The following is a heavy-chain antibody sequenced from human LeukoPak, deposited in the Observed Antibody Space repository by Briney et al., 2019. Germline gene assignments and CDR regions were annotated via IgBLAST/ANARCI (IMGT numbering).Heavy chain of an antibody. CDR3: ARVRRRITYYYDSSGYYFGY. CDR1: GYTFTGYY. D-gene: IGHD3-22*01. CDR2: INPNSGGT. V-gene: IGHV1-2*02. Sequence: GASVKVSCKASGYTFTGYYMHWVRQAPGQGLEWMGWINPNSGGTNYAQKFQGRVTMTRDTSISTAYMELSRLRSDDTAVYYCARVRRRITYYYDSSGYYFGYWGQGTLVTVSS. J-gene: IGHJ4*02.